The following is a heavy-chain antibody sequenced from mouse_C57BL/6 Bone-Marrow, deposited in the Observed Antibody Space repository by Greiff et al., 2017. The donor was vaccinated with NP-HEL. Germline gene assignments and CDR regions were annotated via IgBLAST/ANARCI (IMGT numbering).Heavy chain of an antibody. V-gene: IGHV7-3*01. Sequence: EVQLVESGGGLVQPGGSLSLSCAASGFTFTDYYMSWVRQPPGKALEWLGFIRNKANGYTTEYSASVKGRFTISRDNSQSILYLQMNALRAEDSATYYCASDSLYYYAMDYWGQGTSVTVSS. J-gene: IGHJ4*01. D-gene: IGHD2-3*01. CDR1: GFTFTDYY. CDR2: IRNKANGYTT. CDR3: ASDSLYYYAMDY.